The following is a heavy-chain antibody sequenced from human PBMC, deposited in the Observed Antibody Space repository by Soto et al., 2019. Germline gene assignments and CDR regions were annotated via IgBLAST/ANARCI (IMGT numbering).Heavy chain of an antibody. V-gene: IGHV3-30*03. Sequence: QVPLVESGGGVVQPGTSLRLSCKASGFIFRDYLIHWVRQAPGKGLEWLAVLSFDGTAEYYADSTRGRFTISRDIPKSTTYLVINNVRREDSAMYYCARVATRLQSMEVLEYWGQGTLVTVPS. D-gene: IGHD2-21*02. J-gene: IGHJ4*02. CDR1: GFIFRDYL. CDR3: ARVATRLQSMEVLEY. CDR2: LSFDGTAE.